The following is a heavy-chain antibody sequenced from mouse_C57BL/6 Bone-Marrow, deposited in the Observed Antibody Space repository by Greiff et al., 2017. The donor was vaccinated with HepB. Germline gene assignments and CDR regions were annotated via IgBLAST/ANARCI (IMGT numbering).Heavy chain of an antibody. D-gene: IGHD2-5*01. CDR1: GFTFSSYA. CDR3: ARVLIVKGGFAY. J-gene: IGHJ3*01. V-gene: IGHV5-4*01. CDR2: ISDGGSYT. Sequence: EVHLVESGGGLVKPGGSLKLSCAASGFTFSSYAMSWVRQTPEKRLEWVATISDGGSYTYYPDNVKGRFTISRDNAKNNLYLQMSHLKSEDTAMYYCARVLIVKGGFAYWGQGTLVTVSA.